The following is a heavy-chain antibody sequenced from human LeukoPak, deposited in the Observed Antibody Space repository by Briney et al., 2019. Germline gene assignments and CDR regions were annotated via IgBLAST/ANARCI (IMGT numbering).Heavy chain of an antibody. CDR1: GGSIGSYY. J-gene: IGHJ5*02. D-gene: IGHD3-10*01. CDR2: IYYSGST. V-gene: IGHV4-59*01. Sequence: PSETLSLTCTVSGGSIGSYYWSWIRQPPGKGLEWIGYIYYSGSTNYNPSLKSRVTISVDTSKNQFSLKLSSVTAADTAVYYCARDKLANNWFDPWGQGTLVTVSS. CDR3: ARDKLANNWFDP.